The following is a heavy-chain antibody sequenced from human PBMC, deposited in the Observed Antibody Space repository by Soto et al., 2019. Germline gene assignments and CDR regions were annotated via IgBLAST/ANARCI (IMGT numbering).Heavy chain of an antibody. D-gene: IGHD2-15*01. J-gene: IGHJ4*02. Sequence: PSETLSLTCTVSGGSVSSGSYYWSWIRQPPGKGLEWIGYIYYSGSTNYNPSLKSRVTISVDTSKNQFSLKLRSGTAADTAVYYCAGRGGMMGYWGQGTLVTVSS. V-gene: IGHV4-61*01. CDR3: AGRGGMMGY. CDR2: IYYSGST. CDR1: GGSVSSGSYY.